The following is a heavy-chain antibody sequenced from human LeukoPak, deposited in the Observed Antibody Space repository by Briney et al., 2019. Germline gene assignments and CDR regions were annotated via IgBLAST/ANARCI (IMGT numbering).Heavy chain of an antibody. Sequence: KPSETLSLTCSVSGGPIMSYNHYWGWIRQPPGKGLEWIGSIYNSVSPYYNPSLRSRVTISAETSNNQFSVRLTSVTAADTAIYYCVRHFSRSFLGGWLDPWGQGSLVTVSS. CDR2: IYNSVSP. V-gene: IGHV4-39*01. CDR3: VRHFSRSFLGGWLDP. J-gene: IGHJ5*02. CDR1: GGPIMSYNHY. D-gene: IGHD2/OR15-2a*01.